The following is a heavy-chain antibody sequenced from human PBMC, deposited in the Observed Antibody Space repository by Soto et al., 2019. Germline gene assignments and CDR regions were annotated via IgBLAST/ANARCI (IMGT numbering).Heavy chain of an antibody. D-gene: IGHD1-1*01. Sequence: QVQVVQSGAEVKKPGASVKISCKASGYTFSTHAMHWVRQAPGQSLEWMGWINGGTGQTKHSHRFQDRVSITRDTSARTAYMELSSLRSEDTAVYYCARGKRMEETSYYYGLDIWGQGTTATVSS. CDR1: GYTFSTHA. V-gene: IGHV1-3*01. CDR3: ARGKRMEETSYYYGLDI. J-gene: IGHJ6*02. CDR2: INGGTGQT.